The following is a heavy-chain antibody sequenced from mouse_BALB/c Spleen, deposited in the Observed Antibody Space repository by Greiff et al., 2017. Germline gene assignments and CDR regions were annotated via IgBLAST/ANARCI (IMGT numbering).Heavy chain of an antibody. Sequence: QVQLQQSGAELVRPGASVTLSCKASGYTFTDYEMHWVKQTPVHGLEWIGAIDPETCGTAYNQKFKGKATLTADKSSSTAYMELRSLTSEDSAVYYCTRRGLRYWYFDVWGAGTTVTVSS. J-gene: IGHJ1*01. CDR3: TRRGLRYWYFDV. CDR2: IDPETCGT. CDR1: GYTFTDYE. D-gene: IGHD3-1*01. V-gene: IGHV1-15*01.